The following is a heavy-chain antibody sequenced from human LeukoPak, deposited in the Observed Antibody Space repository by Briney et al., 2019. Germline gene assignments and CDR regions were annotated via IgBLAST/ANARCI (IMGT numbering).Heavy chain of an antibody. CDR2: IYQSGST. V-gene: IGHV4-38-2*02. CDR3: ARDSKSTADAFDI. Sequence: PSETLSLTCSVSGYSIRSGYHWAWIRQSPGKGLEWLGSIYQSGSTYDNPSLKSRVTISVDKSKNQLSLKVISVTAADTAMYYCARDSKSTADAFDIWGQGTMVTVS. J-gene: IGHJ3*02. D-gene: IGHD5/OR15-5a*01. CDR1: GYSIRSGYH.